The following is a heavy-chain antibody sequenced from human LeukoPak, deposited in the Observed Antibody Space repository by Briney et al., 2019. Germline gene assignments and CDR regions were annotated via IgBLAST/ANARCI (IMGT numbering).Heavy chain of an antibody. Sequence: PGGSLRLSCAASGFTFSDYYMTWIRQTPGMGLEWVAHMSGSGDNIYYADSVKGRFTISRDNAKNSLFLQMSSLRAEDTAIYFCARSLKGSSDTLRGEWEPDYWGQGTPVTVSS. D-gene: IGHD1-26*01. CDR3: ARSLKGSSDTLRGEWEPDY. V-gene: IGHV3-11*01. CDR1: GFTFSDYY. CDR2: MSGSGDNI. J-gene: IGHJ4*02.